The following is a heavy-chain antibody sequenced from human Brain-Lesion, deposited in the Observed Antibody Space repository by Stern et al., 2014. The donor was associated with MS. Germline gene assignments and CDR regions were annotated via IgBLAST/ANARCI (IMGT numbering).Heavy chain of an antibody. CDR2: IFPRDSNT. D-gene: IGHD5-12*01. J-gene: IGHJ4*02. V-gene: IGHV5-51*03. CDR3: ARSPATPSGYDRFDY. CDR1: GYLFDDYW. Sequence: VQLGQSGAEVKKPGESLKISCEASGYLFDDYWIGWVRQMSGRGLELVAIIFPRDSNTRYSPSVQGPVTISADKSISTAYLQWSGLKPSDPAMYYCARSPATPSGYDRFDYWGQGALVTVSS.